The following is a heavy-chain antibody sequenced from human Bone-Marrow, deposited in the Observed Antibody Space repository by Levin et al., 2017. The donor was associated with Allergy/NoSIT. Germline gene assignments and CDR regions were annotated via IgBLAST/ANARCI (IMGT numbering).Heavy chain of an antibody. V-gene: IGHV4-59*01. J-gene: IGHJ4*02. CDR2: MYSSGSGSP. Sequence: SETLSLTCSVSGDSINSYYWSWIRQPPGKGLEYLGYMYSSGSGSPNYNPSLKSRVTMSVDTSKNQFSLKVSSVTAEDTAVYYCARLAAVPRPYYFDYWGQGTLVTVSS. D-gene: IGHD6-25*01. CDR1: GDSINSYY. CDR3: ARLAAVPRPYYFDY.